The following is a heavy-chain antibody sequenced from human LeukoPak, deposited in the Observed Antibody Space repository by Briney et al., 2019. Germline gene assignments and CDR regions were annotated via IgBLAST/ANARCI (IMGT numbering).Heavy chain of an antibody. V-gene: IGHV4-39*02. CDR2: IYYSGST. Sequence: SETLSLTCTVSGGSISSSSYYWGWIRQPPGKGLEWIGSIYYSGSTYYNPSLKSRVTISVDTSKNQFSLKLSSVTAADTAVYYCAKDYGTYYYDSNLGYWGQGTLVTVSS. D-gene: IGHD3-22*01. CDR3: AKDYGTYYYDSNLGY. CDR1: GGSISSSSYY. J-gene: IGHJ4*02.